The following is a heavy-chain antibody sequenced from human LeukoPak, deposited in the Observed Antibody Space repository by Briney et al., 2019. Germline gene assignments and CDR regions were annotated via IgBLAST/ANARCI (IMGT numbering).Heavy chain of an antibody. Sequence: PSETLSLTCAVYGGSFSSYYWSWIRQPPGKGLEWIGYIYYSGSTNYNPSLKSGVTISVDTSKNQFSLKLSSVTAADTAVYYCARLRTRKYDRLSNSPAYFDYWGQGTLVTVSS. CDR2: IYYSGST. D-gene: IGHD4-23*01. V-gene: IGHV4-59*08. CDR3: ARLRTRKYDRLSNSPAYFDY. J-gene: IGHJ4*02. CDR1: GGSFSSYY.